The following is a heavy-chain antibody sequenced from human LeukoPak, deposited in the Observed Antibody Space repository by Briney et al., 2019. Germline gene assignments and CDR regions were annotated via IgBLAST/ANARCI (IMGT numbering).Heavy chain of an antibody. CDR3: ARFSNYYDSSGYWRQSTAIDY. V-gene: IGHV4-34*01. Sequence: SETLSLTCAVYGGSFSGYYWSWIRQPPGKGLEWIGEINHSGSTNYNPSLKSRVTISVDTSRNQFSLKLSSVTAADTAVYYCARFSNYYDSSGYWRQSTAIDYWGQGTLVTVSS. D-gene: IGHD3-22*01. CDR2: INHSGST. J-gene: IGHJ4*02. CDR1: GGSFSGYY.